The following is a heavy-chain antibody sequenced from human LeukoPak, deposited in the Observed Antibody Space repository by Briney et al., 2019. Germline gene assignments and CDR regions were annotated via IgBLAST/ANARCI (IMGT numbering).Heavy chain of an antibody. CDR1: GFTFSSYN. V-gene: IGHV3-21*01. CDR2: ISSSSSYI. D-gene: IGHD2-15*01. CDR3: ARETCSGGSCYSRNAFDI. Sequence: PGGSLRLSCAASGFTFSSYNMNWVRQAPGKGLEWVSSISSSSSYIYYADSVKGRFTISRDNAKNSLYLQMNSLRAEDTAVYYCARETCSGGSCYSRNAFDIWGQGTMVTVSS. J-gene: IGHJ3*02.